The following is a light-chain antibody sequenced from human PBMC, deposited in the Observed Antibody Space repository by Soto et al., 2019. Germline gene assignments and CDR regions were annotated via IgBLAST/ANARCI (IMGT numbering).Light chain of an antibody. J-gene: IGKJ1*01. CDR2: GAS. Sequence: EVVMTQSPDTLSVSPGETATLSCRASQSVSSNLAWYQQKPGQAPRLLIYGASTRATGIPARFSGSGSGTEFTLTISSLQPDDFATYYCQQYNTYPWTFGQGTKVDIK. CDR3: QQYNTYPWT. V-gene: IGKV3-15*01. CDR1: QSVSSN.